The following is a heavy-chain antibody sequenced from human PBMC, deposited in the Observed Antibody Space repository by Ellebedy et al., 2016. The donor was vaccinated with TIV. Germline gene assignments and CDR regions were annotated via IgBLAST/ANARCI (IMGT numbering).Heavy chain of an antibody. Sequence: GESLKISXAASEFTFSSYAMSWVRQAPGKGLEWVSAISGSGGSTYYADSVKGRFTISRDKSKNTLYLQMNSLRAEDTAVYYCVTRQQTVTTNWGAFDIWGQGTIVTVSS. CDR2: ISGSGGST. CDR3: VTRQQTVTTNWGAFDI. V-gene: IGHV3-23*01. D-gene: IGHD4-17*01. J-gene: IGHJ3*02. CDR1: EFTFSSYA.